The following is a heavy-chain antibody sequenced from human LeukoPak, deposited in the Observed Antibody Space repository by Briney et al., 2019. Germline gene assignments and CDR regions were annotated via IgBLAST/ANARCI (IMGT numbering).Heavy chain of an antibody. J-gene: IGHJ4*02. CDR3: ARDSRDWDIVVVVAATSSPDY. Sequence: GRSLRLSCAASAFTFSSYSMYWVRQAQGKGLEWDSSISSSSRYIYYADSVKGRFTISRDNAKTSLYLQMTSLRAEDTAVYYCARDSRDWDIVVVVAATSSPDYWGQGTLVTVSS. CDR1: AFTFSSYS. CDR2: ISSSSRYI. V-gene: IGHV3-21*01. D-gene: IGHD2-15*01.